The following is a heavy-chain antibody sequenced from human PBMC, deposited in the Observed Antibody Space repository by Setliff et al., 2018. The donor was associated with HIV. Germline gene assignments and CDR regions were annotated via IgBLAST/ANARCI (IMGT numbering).Heavy chain of an antibody. D-gene: IGHD4-17*01. CDR1: GYTFISYY. Sequence: ASVKVSCKTSGYTFISYYIYWVRQAPGQGLEWMGMINPSGAITSYAQNFQGRVTMTRDTFTSTVYMELIGLRSDDTAVYYCAREPPRRRGTVTGDYWGHGTLVTVSS. V-gene: IGHV1-46*01. CDR3: AREPPRRRGTVTGDY. CDR2: INPSGAIT. J-gene: IGHJ4*01.